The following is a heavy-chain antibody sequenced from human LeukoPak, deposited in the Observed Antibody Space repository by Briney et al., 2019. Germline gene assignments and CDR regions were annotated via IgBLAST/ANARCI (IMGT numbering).Heavy chain of an antibody. Sequence: GGSLRLSCAASGFTFDDYAMHWVRQAPGKGLEWVSGISWNSGSIGYADSVKGRFTISRDNAKNSLYLQMNSLRAEDTALYYCAKDMYSLDYDSSGGFDYWGQGTLVTVSS. CDR1: GFTFDDYA. J-gene: IGHJ4*02. CDR2: ISWNSGSI. D-gene: IGHD3-22*01. CDR3: AKDMYSLDYDSSGGFDY. V-gene: IGHV3-9*01.